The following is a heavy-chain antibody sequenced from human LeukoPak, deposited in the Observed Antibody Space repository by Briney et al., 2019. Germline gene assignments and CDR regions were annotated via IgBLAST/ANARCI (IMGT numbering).Heavy chain of an antibody. CDR3: AKDLRPGYSSSWYANYFDY. Sequence: PGGSLRLSCAASGFTFSSYAMSWVRQAPGKGLEWVSAISGSGGRTYYADSVKGRFTISRDNSKNTLYLQMNSLRAEDTAVYYCAKDLRPGYSSSWYANYFDYWGQGTLVTVSS. D-gene: IGHD6-13*01. J-gene: IGHJ4*02. V-gene: IGHV3-23*01. CDR1: GFTFSSYA. CDR2: ISGSGGRT.